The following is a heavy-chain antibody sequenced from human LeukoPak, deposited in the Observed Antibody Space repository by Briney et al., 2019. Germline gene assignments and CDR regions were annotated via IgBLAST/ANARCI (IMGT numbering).Heavy chain of an antibody. Sequence: GGSLRLSCAASGFTFSFYWMGWVRQAPGKGLVWVSRINSDGSSTSYADSVKGRFTISRDNAKNTLYLQMNSLRAEDTAVYYCASRRDGYNSNFWGQGTLVTVSS. D-gene: IGHD5-24*01. CDR1: GFTFSFYW. J-gene: IGHJ4*02. V-gene: IGHV3-74*01. CDR2: INSDGSST. CDR3: ASRRDGYNSNF.